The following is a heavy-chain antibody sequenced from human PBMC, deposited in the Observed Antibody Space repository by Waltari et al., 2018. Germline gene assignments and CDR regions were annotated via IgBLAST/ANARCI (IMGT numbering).Heavy chain of an antibody. V-gene: IGHV4-34*01. CDR2: IHHGGST. Sequence: QVQLQQWGAGLLKPSATMSLTCAVHGGSFRGYYWSWIRQPPGKGLEWIGEIHHGGSTNYNPSLKSRVTISVDTSKNQFSLKLSSVTAADTAVYYCARVAGWFDPWGQGTLVTVSS. CDR3: ARVAGWFDP. J-gene: IGHJ5*02. CDR1: GGSFRGYY. D-gene: IGHD2-21*01.